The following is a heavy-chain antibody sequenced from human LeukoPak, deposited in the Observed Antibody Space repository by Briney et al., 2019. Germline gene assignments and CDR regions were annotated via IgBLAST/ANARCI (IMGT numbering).Heavy chain of an antibody. CDR1: GFTFSSYS. V-gene: IGHV3-21*01. CDR2: ISSSSSYI. Sequence: KSGGSLRLSCAASGFTFSSYSMNWVRQAPGKGLEWVSSISSSSSYIYYADSVKGRFTISRDNAKNSLYLQMNSLRAEDTAVYYCARDRVVRGVPDAFDIWGQGTMVTVSP. D-gene: IGHD3-10*01. CDR3: ARDRVVRGVPDAFDI. J-gene: IGHJ3*02.